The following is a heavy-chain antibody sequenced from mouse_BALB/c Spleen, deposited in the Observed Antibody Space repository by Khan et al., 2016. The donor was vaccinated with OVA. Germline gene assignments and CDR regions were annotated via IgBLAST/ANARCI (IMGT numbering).Heavy chain of an antibody. Sequence: EVELVESGGGLVQPGGSLKLSCAASGFTFNNYAVSWVRQTPEKRLEWVATISSGGSYTYYPDSVQGRFTISRDNAKNTLYLQMTSLRSEDTAIYFCTRELDTTVVATPFAYWGQGTLVTVSA. D-gene: IGHD1-1*01. CDR2: ISSGGSYT. J-gene: IGHJ3*01. CDR1: GFTFNNYA. V-gene: IGHV5-9-3*01. CDR3: TRELDTTVVATPFAY.